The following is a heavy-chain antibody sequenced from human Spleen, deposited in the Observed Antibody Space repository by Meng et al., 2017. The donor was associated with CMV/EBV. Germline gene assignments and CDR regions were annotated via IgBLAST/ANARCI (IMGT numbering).Heavy chain of an antibody. CDR2: ISGSGGST. Sequence: GESLKISCAGSGFTFSSRAMSWVRQAPGKGLEWVSAISGSGGSTYYADSVKGRFTISRDNAKNSLYLQMNSLRAEDTAVYYCARDMITFGGVIVILGYYGMDVWGQGTTVTVSS. D-gene: IGHD3-16*02. CDR3: ARDMITFGGVIVILGYYGMDV. V-gene: IGHV3-23*01. CDR1: GFTFSSRA. J-gene: IGHJ6*02.